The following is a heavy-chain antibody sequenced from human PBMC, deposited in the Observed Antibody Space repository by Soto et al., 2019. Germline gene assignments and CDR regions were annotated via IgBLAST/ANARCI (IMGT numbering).Heavy chain of an antibody. CDR3: ARSRLLWFGELNGSPNYYYGMDV. Sequence: SETLSLTCTVSGGSISSYYWSWIRQPPGKGLEWIGYIYYSGSTNYNPSLKSRVTISVDTSKNQFSLKLSSVTAADTAVYYCARSRLLWFGELNGSPNYYYGMDVWGQGTKVTVPS. D-gene: IGHD3-10*01. V-gene: IGHV4-59*01. CDR1: GGSISSYY. CDR2: IYYSGST. J-gene: IGHJ6*02.